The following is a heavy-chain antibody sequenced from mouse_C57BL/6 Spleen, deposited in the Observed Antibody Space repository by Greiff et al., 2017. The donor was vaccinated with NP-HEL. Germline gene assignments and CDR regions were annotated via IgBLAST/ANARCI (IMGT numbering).Heavy chain of an antibody. CDR1: GYTFTSYW. V-gene: IGHV1-50*01. CDR3: ARKDADY. J-gene: IGHJ2*01. CDR2: IDPSDSYT. Sequence: QVQLKQPGAELVKPGASVKLSCKASGYTFTSYWMQWVKQRPGQGLEWIGEIDPSDSYTNYNQKFKGKATLTVDTSSSTAYMQLSSLTSEDSAVYYCARKDADYWGQGTTLTVSS.